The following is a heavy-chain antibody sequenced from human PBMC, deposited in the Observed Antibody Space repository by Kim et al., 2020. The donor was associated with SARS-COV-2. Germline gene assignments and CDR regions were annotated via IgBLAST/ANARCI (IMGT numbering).Heavy chain of an antibody. V-gene: IGHV3-9*01. CDR3: AKGGPDVGEAFDI. J-gene: IGHJ3*02. CDR1: GFTFDDYA. CDR2: ISWNSGSI. D-gene: IGHD3-10*01. Sequence: GGSLRLSCAASGFTFDDYAMHWVRQAPGKGLEWVSGISWNSGSIGYADSVKGRFTIFRDNAKNSLYLQMNSLRAEDTALYYCAKGGPDVGEAFDIWGQGT.